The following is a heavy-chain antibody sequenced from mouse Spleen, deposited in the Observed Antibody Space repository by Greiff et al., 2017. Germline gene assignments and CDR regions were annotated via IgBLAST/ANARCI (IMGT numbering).Heavy chain of an antibody. D-gene: IGHD2-14*01. V-gene: IGHV5-12*02. CDR1: GFTFSDYY. Sequence: EVQLVESGGGLVQPGGSLKLSCATSGFTFSDYYMYWVRQTPEKRLEWVAYISNGGGSTYYPDTVKGRFTISRDNAKNTLYLQMSRLKSEDTAMYYCARGYDEYYAMDYWGQGTSVTVSS. J-gene: IGHJ4*01. CDR3: ARGYDEYYAMDY. CDR2: ISNGGGST.